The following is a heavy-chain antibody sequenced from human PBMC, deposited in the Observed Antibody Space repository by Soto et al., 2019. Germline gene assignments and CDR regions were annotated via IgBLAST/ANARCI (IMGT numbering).Heavy chain of an antibody. D-gene: IGHD4-17*01. J-gene: IGHJ4*02. CDR1: GGSIGSYY. V-gene: IGHV4-59*01. CDR2: IYYSGST. Sequence: SEPLCLTCTVAGGSIGSYYCSWIRQPPGKGLEWIGYIYYSGSTNYNPSLKSRVTISVDTSKNQFSLKLSSVTAADTAVYYCARGADYFQPEIFDYWGQGTLVTVSS. CDR3: ARGADYFQPEIFDY.